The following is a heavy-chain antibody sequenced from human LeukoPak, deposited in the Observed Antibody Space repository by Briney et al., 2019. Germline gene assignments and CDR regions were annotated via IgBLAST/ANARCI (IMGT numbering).Heavy chain of an antibody. CDR2: IYSVGST. CDR1: GFTFSTYA. Sequence: GGSLRLSCAASGFTFSTYAMSWVRQAPGKGLEWVSFIYSVGSTYYTDSVKRRFTISRDNSKNTLYLQMNSLRAEDTAVYYCARRASDYSHPYDWGGQGILATVYS. D-gene: IGHD3-16*01. CDR3: ARRASDYSHPYDW. V-gene: IGHV3-53*01. J-gene: IGHJ4*02.